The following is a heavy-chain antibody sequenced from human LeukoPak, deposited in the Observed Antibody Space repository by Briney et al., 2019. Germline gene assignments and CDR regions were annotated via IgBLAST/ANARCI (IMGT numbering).Heavy chain of an antibody. Sequence: GASVKVSCKASGYTFTGYYMHWVRQAPGQGLEWMGWINPNSGGTNYAQKFQGRVTMTRDTSISTAYMELSRLRSDDTAVYYCARDGHCSSTSCFLYYYYGMDVWGQGTTVTVSS. V-gene: IGHV1-2*02. D-gene: IGHD2-2*01. CDR2: INPNSGGT. CDR1: GYTFTGYY. J-gene: IGHJ6*02. CDR3: ARDGHCSSTSCFLYYYYGMDV.